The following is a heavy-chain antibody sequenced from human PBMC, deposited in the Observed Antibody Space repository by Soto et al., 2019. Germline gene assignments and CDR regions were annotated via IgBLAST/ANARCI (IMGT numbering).Heavy chain of an antibody. J-gene: IGHJ6*02. CDR2: IIPIFGTA. CDR1: GGTFSSYA. CDR3: AREGAMVRGNRYGMDV. Sequence: QVQLVQSGAEVKKPGSSVKVSCKASGGTFSSYAISWVRQAPGQGLEWMGGIIPIFGTANYAQKFQGRVTITADASTSTADMELSSLRSEDTAVYYCAREGAMVRGNRYGMDVWGQGTTVTVSS. D-gene: IGHD3-10*01. V-gene: IGHV1-69*12.